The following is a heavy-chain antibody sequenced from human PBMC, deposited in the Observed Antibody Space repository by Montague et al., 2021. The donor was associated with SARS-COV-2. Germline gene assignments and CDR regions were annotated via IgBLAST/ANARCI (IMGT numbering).Heavy chain of an antibody. CDR3: ARTVDSRSAGIFQH. V-gene: IGHV4-39*01. J-gene: IGHJ1*01. D-gene: IGHD5-12*01. Sequence: SETLSLTCTVSSGSFSRSDYHWGWIRQSPGKGLEWIVSLYYTGTAYYNPSLKSRVDISVDTTRNQFSLRLSSVTAADTAVYYCARTVDSRSAGIFQHWGQGTLVTVSS. CDR1: SGSFSRSDYH. CDR2: LYYTGTA.